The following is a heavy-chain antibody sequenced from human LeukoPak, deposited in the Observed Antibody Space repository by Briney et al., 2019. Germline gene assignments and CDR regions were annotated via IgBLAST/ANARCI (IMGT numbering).Heavy chain of an antibody. D-gene: IGHD5-12*01. CDR2: IRSKAYGGTT. V-gene: IGHV3-49*04. CDR3: TRGGGYDYTGIDY. CDR1: GFTYGDYA. J-gene: IGHJ4*02. Sequence: GRSLRLSCTASGFTYGDYAMSWVREAPGKGLEWVGFIRSKAYGGTTEYAASVKGRFTISRDDSKSSAYLQMNSLKTEDTAVYYCTRGGGYDYTGIDYWGQGTLVTVSS.